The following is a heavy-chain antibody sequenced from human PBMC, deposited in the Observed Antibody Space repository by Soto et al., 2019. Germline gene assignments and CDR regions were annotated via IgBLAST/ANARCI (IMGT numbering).Heavy chain of an antibody. CDR2: IDPSDSYT. CDR3: ARLRSGYAPEGRGFEP. J-gene: IGHJ5*02. CDR1: GYSFTSYW. Sequence: GASLKISCKGSGYSFTSYWISWVRQMPGKGLEWMGRIDPSDSYTNYSPSFQGHVTISADKSISTAYLQWSSLKASNTAMYYCARLRSGYAPEGRGFEPWDQGTLVTVSS. D-gene: IGHD5-12*01. V-gene: IGHV5-10-1*01.